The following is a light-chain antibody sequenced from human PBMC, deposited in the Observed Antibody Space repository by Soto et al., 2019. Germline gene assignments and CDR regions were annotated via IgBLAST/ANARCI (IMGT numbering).Light chain of an antibody. CDR3: LQDYSYPLT. Sequence: AIEMTQSPSSLSASVGDRVTITCRASQGIRYDLGWYQQKPGKAPKVLIQAATSLQSGVPSRFSGSGSGTEFTLTISSLQPEDFAAYDCLQDYSYPLTFGGGTKVVIK. CDR1: QGIRYD. V-gene: IGKV1-6*02. CDR2: AAT. J-gene: IGKJ4*01.